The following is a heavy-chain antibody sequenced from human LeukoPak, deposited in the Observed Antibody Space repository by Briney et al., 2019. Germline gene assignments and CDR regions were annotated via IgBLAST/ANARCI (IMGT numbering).Heavy chain of an antibody. CDR2: IYHSGST. V-gene: IGHV4-38-2*02. Sequence: SETLSLTCSVSAYSISSGYYWGWIRQPPGKGLEWIGSIYHSGSTYYNPSLKSRVTISVDTSKNQFSLKLSSVTAADTAVYYCARDQNWAIDYWGQGTLVNVSS. CDR1: AYSISSGYY. J-gene: IGHJ4*02. CDR3: ARDQNWAIDY. D-gene: IGHD7-27*01.